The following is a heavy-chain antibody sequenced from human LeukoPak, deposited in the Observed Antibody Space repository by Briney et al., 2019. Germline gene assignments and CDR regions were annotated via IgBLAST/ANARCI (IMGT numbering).Heavy chain of an antibody. V-gene: IGHV4-39*01. CDR3: ARRSDSGSDDGEDYFDY. J-gene: IGHJ4*02. CDR2: MYYDGTT. CDR1: GGSIFSTSFY. D-gene: IGHD1-26*01. Sequence: PSETLSLACTVSGGSIFSTSFYWGWVRQPPGKGLEWIGSMYYDGTTYHNPSLKSRVTISVDTSNSQFSLRLTSVTAADTAVYFCARRSDSGSDDGEDYFDYWGQGTLVTVSS.